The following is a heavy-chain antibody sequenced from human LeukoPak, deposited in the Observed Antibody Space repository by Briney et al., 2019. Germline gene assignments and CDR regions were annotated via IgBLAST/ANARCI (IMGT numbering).Heavy chain of an antibody. CDR2: IYSGGST. D-gene: IGHD3-3*01. CDR3: ARDPYYDFLSGFAEGDYYYYYGMDV. J-gene: IGHJ6*02. Sequence: GGSLRLSCAASGFTVSSNYMSWVRQAPGKGLEWVSVIYSGGSTYYADSVKGRFTISRDNSKNTLYLQMNSLRAEDTAVYYCARDPYYDFLSGFAEGDYYYYYGMDVWGQGTTVTVSS. V-gene: IGHV3-66*01. CDR1: GFTVSSNY.